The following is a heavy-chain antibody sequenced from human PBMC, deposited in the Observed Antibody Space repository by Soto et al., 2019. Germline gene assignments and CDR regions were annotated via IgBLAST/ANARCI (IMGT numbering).Heavy chain of an antibody. CDR3: AVDGTTGTTSGLDAFDI. D-gene: IGHD1-1*01. V-gene: IGHV1-18*01. Sequence: ASVKVSCKASGYTFTSYGISWVRQAPGQGLEWMGWISAYNGNTNYAQKLQGRVTMTTGTSTSTAYMELRSLRSDDTAVYYCAVDGTTGTTSGLDAFDIWGQGTMVTVSS. CDR2: ISAYNGNT. J-gene: IGHJ3*02. CDR1: GYTFTSYG.